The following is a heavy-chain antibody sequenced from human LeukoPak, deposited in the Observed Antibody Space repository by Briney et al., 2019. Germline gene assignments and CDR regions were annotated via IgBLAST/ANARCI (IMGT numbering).Heavy chain of an antibody. CDR2: ISSSSSTI. CDR1: GFTFSSYS. CDR3: ARGKSYYDILTGLYYFDY. V-gene: IGHV3-48*01. Sequence: PGGSLRLSCAASGFTFSSYSMNWVRQAPGKGLEWVSYISSSSSTIYYADSVKGRFTISRDNAKNSLYLQMNSLRAEDTAVYYCARGKSYYDILTGLYYFDYWGQGTLVTVSS. J-gene: IGHJ4*02. D-gene: IGHD3-9*01.